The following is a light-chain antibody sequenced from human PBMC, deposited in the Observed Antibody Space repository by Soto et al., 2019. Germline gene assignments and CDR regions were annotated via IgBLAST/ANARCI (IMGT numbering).Light chain of an antibody. CDR1: QSVSSSY. V-gene: IGKV3-20*01. J-gene: IGKJ1*01. Sequence: EIVLTQSPGTLSLSPGERATLSCRARQSVSSSYLAWYQQKPGQTPRLLIYGASSRATCIPDRFSGSGSGPACTLTISRLEPEDFAVYYGQRYGSSRTFVQGTKAEIK. CDR2: GAS. CDR3: QRYGSSRT.